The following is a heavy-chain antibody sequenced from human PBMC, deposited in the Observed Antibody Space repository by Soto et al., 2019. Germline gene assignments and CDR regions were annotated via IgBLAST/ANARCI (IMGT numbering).Heavy chain of an antibody. D-gene: IGHD6-13*01. Sequence: SETLSLTCAVSGGSFNDCYWSWIRQTPGKGLEWIGRINHSGSINYNPSLKSRVTISVDTSKNQFPLKLSSVTAADTAVYYCAREEVAGTNWFDSWGQGTLVTVSS. J-gene: IGHJ5*01. V-gene: IGHV4-34*01. CDR3: AREEVAGTNWFDS. CDR1: GGSFNDCY. CDR2: INHSGSI.